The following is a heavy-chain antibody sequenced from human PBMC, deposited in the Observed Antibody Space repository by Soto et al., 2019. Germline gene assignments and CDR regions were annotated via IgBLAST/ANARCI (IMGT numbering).Heavy chain of an antibody. CDR1: GFAFSSYA. Sequence: GGSLRLSCAASGFAFSSYAMHWVRQAPGKGLEWVAVISYDGSNKYYADSVKGRFTISRDNSKNTLYLQMNSLRAEDTAVYYCARDIQYYDFWSGYSHYYYYGMDVRGQGTTVTVSS. CDR3: ARDIQYYDFWSGYSHYYYYGMDV. D-gene: IGHD3-3*01. CDR2: ISYDGSNK. J-gene: IGHJ6*02. V-gene: IGHV3-30-3*01.